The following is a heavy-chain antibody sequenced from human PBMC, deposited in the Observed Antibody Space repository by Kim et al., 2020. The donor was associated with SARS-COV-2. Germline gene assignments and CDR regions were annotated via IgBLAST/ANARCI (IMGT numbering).Heavy chain of an antibody. CDR3: ARAPPYYYGSGSSTFPFDY. V-gene: IGHV1-2*06. CDR2: INPNSGGT. D-gene: IGHD3-10*01. J-gene: IGHJ4*02. Sequence: ASVKVSCKASGYTFTGYYMHWVRQAPGQGLEWMGRINPNSGGTNYAQKFQGRVTMTRDTSISTAYMELSRLRSDDTAVYYCARAPPYYYGSGSSTFPFDYWGQGTLVTVSS. CDR1: GYTFTGYY.